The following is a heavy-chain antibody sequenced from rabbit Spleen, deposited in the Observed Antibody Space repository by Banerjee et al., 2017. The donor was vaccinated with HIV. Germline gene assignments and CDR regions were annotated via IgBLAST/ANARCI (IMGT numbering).Heavy chain of an antibody. CDR3: ARGTNYAAWGFPL. CDR1: GFTFGSYW. V-gene: IGHV1S40*01. J-gene: IGHJ4*01. D-gene: IGHD4-2*01. CDR2: ISTSSGTS. Sequence: QSLEESGGDLVKPGASLTLTCTASGFTFGSYWMSWVRQAPGKGLELVATISTSSGTSYCASWVNGRFTISKTSSTTVTLQMTSLTAADTATYFCARGTNYAAWGFPLWGPGTLVTVS.